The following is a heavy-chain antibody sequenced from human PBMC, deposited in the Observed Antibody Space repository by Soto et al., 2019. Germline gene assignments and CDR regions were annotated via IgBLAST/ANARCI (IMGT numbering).Heavy chain of an antibody. Sequence: EVQLVESGGGLVQPGGSLRVSCAASGFTFSSYWMHWVRQAPGRGLVWVSRINSDGSSTSYADSVKGRFTISRDNATDQLYLQLNSLRAEDTAIYYCARRGAVASLHYCGQGTLVTVSS. V-gene: IGHV3-74*01. CDR1: GFTFSSYW. J-gene: IGHJ4*02. CDR3: ARRGAVASLHY. CDR2: INSDGSST. D-gene: IGHD6-19*01.